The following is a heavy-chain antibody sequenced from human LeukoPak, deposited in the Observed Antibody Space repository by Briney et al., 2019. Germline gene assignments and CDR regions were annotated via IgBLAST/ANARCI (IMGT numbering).Heavy chain of an antibody. D-gene: IGHD3-10*01. V-gene: IGHV3-30*18. J-gene: IGHJ4*02. CDR2: ISHDVKTT. CDR1: AFIFSGHW. CDR3: VKEAYYGWGSSPTFYFDY. Sequence: HPGGSLRLSCEGSAFIFSGHWMNWVRQTPGKGLEWVAVISHDVKTTYYADSAKGRFTISRDNSRNTVFLQMNRLRPEDTAVYYCVKEAYYGWGSSPTFYFDYWGQGTRVTVSS.